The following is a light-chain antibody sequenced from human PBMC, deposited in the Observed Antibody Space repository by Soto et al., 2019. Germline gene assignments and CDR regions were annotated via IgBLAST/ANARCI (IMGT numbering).Light chain of an antibody. Sequence: DIQMTQSPSTLSASVGDRVTITCRASHSISNLLAWYQKKPGRGPALLIFDASRLEGGVPSRFSGSGSGAEFTLTISSLQPEDFATYYCQQYYGSPPWTFGQGTKVEV. V-gene: IGKV1-5*01. CDR2: DAS. CDR3: QQYYGSPPWT. CDR1: HSISNL. J-gene: IGKJ1*01.